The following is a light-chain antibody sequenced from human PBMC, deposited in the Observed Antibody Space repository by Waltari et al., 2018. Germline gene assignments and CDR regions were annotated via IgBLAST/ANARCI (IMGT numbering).Light chain of an antibody. CDR2: DVN. CDR1: SGDVGGYDY. CDR3: ISYTSTTTYVV. Sequence: QSALTQHASVSASPGQSITISCTGTSGDVGGYDYVSWYQQHPGKAPQLIIYDVNKRPSGVSHRFSASKSGNTASLTIFGLQAEDEADYYCISYTSTTTYVVVGGGTKLTVL. J-gene: IGLJ2*01. V-gene: IGLV2-14*03.